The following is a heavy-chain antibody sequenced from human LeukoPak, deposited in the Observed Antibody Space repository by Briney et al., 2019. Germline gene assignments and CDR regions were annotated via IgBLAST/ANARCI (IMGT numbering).Heavy chain of an antibody. CDR3: AKDLYTGSWYYGMDV. Sequence: PGGSLRLSCAASGFTFSSYAMSWVRQAPGKGLEWVPAISGSGGSTYYADSVKGRFTISRDNSKNTLYLQMNSLRAEDTAVYYCAKDLYTGSWYYGMDVWGQGTTVTVSS. V-gene: IGHV3-23*01. CDR2: ISGSGGST. D-gene: IGHD6-6*01. CDR1: GFTFSSYA. J-gene: IGHJ6*02.